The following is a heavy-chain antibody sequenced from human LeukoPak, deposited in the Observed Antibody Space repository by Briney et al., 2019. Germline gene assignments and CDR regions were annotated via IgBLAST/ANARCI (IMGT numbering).Heavy chain of an antibody. CDR3: AGAKAARTFDF. J-gene: IGHJ4*02. V-gene: IGHV4-4*07. Sequence: SETLSLTCTVSGGSISSYYWNWLRQPAGKGLEWIGRFYTTGTTNYSPSLKSRVSMSVDTSKNQFSLKLTPVTAADTAVYYCAGAKAARTFDFGGQGTLVNVSS. CDR1: GGSISSYY. CDR2: FYTTGTT. D-gene: IGHD6-6*01.